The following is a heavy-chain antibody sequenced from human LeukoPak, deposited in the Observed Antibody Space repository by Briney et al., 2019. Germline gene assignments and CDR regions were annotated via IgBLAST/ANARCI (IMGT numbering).Heavy chain of an antibody. D-gene: IGHD4-17*01. Sequence: GGSLRLSCAASGFTVSSNYMSWVRQAPGKGLEWVSVIYSGGSTYYADSVKGRFTISRDNSKNTLYLQMNSLRAEDTAVYYCARDPERENDYGDYRNGNFDY. CDR3: ARDPERENDYGDYRNGNFDY. CDR2: IYSGGST. V-gene: IGHV3-66*01. CDR1: GFTVSSNY. J-gene: IGHJ4*01.